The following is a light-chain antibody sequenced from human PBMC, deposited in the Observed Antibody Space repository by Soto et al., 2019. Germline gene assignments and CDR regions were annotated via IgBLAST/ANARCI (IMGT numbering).Light chain of an antibody. CDR1: SSDVGGHNS. J-gene: IGLJ2*01. CDR2: DVS. V-gene: IGLV2-14*01. Sequence: QSVLTQPASVSGSPGQSITISCTGTSSDVGGHNSVSWYQQHPGKAPKLMVYDVSNRPSGVSNRFSGSKSGNTASLTISGLLAEDEADYYCSSYTSSSLVFGGGTKVTVL. CDR3: SSYTSSSLV.